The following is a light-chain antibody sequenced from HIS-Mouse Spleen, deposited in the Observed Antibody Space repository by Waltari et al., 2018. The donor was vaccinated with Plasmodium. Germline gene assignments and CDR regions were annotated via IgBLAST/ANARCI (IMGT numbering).Light chain of an antibody. CDR3: AAWDDSLSGPV. Sequence: QSVLTQPPSASGTPGQRVTLSCSASSSTIGSNYVYWYQQLPGTAPKLLIYRNKQRPSGVPDRFSGSKSGTSASLAISGLRSEDEADYYCAAWDDSLSGPVFGGGTKLTVL. CDR1: SSTIGSNY. V-gene: IGLV1-47*01. CDR2: RNK. J-gene: IGLJ2*01.